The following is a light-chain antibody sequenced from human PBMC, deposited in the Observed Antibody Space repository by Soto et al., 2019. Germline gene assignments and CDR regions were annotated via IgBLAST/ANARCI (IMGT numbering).Light chain of an antibody. CDR3: HQRQRWPRT. CDR2: GTS. V-gene: IGKV3-20*01. Sequence: EIVLTQSPGTLSLSPGERATLPCRASQSVKSSYLAWYQHKPGQAPRLLIYGTSSRATGIPDRFSGSGSGTDFTLTITSLEPEDFAFYYCHQRQRWPRTFGQGTKVDIK. CDR1: QSVKSSY. J-gene: IGKJ1*01.